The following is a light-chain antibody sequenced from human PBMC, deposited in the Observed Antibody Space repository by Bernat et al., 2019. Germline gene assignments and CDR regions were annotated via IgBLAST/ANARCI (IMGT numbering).Light chain of an antibody. CDR2: SAN. V-gene: IGKV1-9*01. Sequence: VTITCRASQGISSYLNWYHQQQGNAPKLMIYSANSLASGFPSRFSGSGSGTEVTLTISSLQPEDFATYYCQQGNSNPPTLGGGTKVEIK. J-gene: IGKJ4*01. CDR3: QQGNSNPPT. CDR1: QGISSY.